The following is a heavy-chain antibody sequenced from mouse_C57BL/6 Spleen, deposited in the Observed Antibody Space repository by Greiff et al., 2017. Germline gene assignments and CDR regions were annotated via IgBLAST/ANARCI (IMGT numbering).Heavy chain of an antibody. Sequence: VQLQESGAELVRPGTSVKVSCKASGYAFTNYLIEWVKQRPGQGLEWIGVINPGSGGTNYNEKFKGKATLTADKSSSTAYMQLSSLTSEDSAVYFCARWNDYDWYFDVWGTGTTVTVSS. J-gene: IGHJ1*03. CDR1: GYAFTNYL. CDR2: INPGSGGT. CDR3: ARWNDYDWYFDV. D-gene: IGHD2-4*01. V-gene: IGHV1-54*01.